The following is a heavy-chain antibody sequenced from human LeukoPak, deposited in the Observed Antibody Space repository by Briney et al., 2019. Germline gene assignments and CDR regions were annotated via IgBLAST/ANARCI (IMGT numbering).Heavy chain of an antibody. CDR1: GFTFSDCY. V-gene: IGHV3-11*03. CDR3: AVVTAGNWFDP. D-gene: IGHD2-21*02. J-gene: IGHJ5*02. CDR2: ISSTSDYT. Sequence: GGSLRLSCAASGFTFSDCYMSWIRQAPGKGLEWVSYISSTSDYTNYADSVKGRFTISRDNAKNSLNLQTNSLRAEDTAVYYCAVVTAGNWFDPWGQGTLVTVSS.